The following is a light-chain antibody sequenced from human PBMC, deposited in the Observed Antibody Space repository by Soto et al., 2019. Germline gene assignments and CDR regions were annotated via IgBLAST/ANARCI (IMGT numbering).Light chain of an antibody. CDR1: QNVGRS. Sequence: EIVMTQSPATLPVSPGEGATLSCRASQNVGRSLAWYQQKPGQAPRLLIYGASTRATGIPARFSGSGSGTEFTLTISSLQSEDFAVYYCQQYNNWYTFGQGTKLEIK. CDR2: GAS. J-gene: IGKJ2*01. CDR3: QQYNNWYT. V-gene: IGKV3-15*01.